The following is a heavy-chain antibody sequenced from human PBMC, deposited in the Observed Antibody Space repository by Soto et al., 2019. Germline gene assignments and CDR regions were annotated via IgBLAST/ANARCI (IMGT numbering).Heavy chain of an antibody. Sequence: SLRLSCAASGFTVSSNYMSWVRQAPGKGLEWVSVIYSGGSTYYADSVKGRFTISRDNSKNTLYLQMNSLRAEDTAVYYCARALGQQLDFDYWGQGTLVTVSS. J-gene: IGHJ4*02. CDR2: IYSGGST. CDR1: GFTVSSNY. V-gene: IGHV3-53*01. CDR3: ARALGQQLDFDY. D-gene: IGHD6-13*01.